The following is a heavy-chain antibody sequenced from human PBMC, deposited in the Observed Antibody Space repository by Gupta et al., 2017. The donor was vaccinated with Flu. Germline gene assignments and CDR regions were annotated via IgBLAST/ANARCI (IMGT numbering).Heavy chain of an antibody. CDR3: ARRRSGYYPFDY. J-gene: IGHJ4*02. Sequence: QLQLQESGPGLVKPSETLSLTCTVSGGSISSSSYYWGWIRQPPGKGLEWIGSIYYSGSTYYNPSLKSRVTISVDTSKNQFSLKLSSVTAADTAVYYCARRRSGYYPFDYWGQGTLVTVSS. V-gene: IGHV4-39*01. CDR1: GGSISSSSYY. D-gene: IGHD3-22*01. CDR2: IYYSGST.